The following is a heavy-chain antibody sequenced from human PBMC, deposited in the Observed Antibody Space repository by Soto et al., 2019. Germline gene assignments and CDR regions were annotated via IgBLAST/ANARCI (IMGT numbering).Heavy chain of an antibody. Sequence: PGGSLRLSCAASGFTFDDYAMHWVRQAPGKGLEWVSGISWNSGSIGYADSVKGRFTISRDNAKNSLYLQMNSLRAEDTALYYCAKVAPIAADQYYFDYWGQGTLVTVPQ. CDR1: GFTFDDYA. CDR3: AKVAPIAADQYYFDY. J-gene: IGHJ4*02. D-gene: IGHD6-13*01. CDR2: ISWNSGSI. V-gene: IGHV3-9*01.